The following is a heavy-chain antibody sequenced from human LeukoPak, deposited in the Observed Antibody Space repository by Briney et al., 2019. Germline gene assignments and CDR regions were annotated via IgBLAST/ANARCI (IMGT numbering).Heavy chain of an antibody. Sequence: GGSLRLSCAASGFTFSSYSMNWVRQAPGKGLEWVSYISSSSSTINYADSVKGRFTISRDNAKNSLYLQMDSLRAEDRAVYYCATYGDYGGFDYWGQGILVSVSS. CDR1: GFTFSSYS. J-gene: IGHJ4*02. D-gene: IGHD4-17*01. CDR2: ISSSSSTI. V-gene: IGHV3-48*01. CDR3: ATYGDYGGFDY.